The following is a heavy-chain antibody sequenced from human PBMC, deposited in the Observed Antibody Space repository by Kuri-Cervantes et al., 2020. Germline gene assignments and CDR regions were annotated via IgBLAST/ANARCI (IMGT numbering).Heavy chain of an antibody. J-gene: IGHJ4*02. V-gene: IGHV1-3*02. Sequence: ASVKVSCKASGYTFTSYAMHWVRQAPGQRLEWMGWSNAGNGNTKYSQEFQGRVTMTRNTSVSTAYMELSSLRSEDTAVYYCARGSGLRQQLVLRYWGQGTLVTVSS. CDR3: ARGSGLRQQLVLRY. CDR2: SNAGNGNT. CDR1: GYTFTSYA. D-gene: IGHD6-13*01.